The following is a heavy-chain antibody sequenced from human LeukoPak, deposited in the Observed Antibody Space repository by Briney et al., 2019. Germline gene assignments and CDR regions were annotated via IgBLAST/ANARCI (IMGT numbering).Heavy chain of an antibody. D-gene: IGHD3-22*01. CDR3: AKSPRYDSSGLVDY. CDR1: GFTFSSYG. Sequence: GGSLRLSCAASGFTFSSYGMHWVRQAPGKGLEWVAVISYDGSNKYYADSVKGRFTISGDNSKNTLYLQMNSLRAEDTAVYYCAKSPRYDSSGLVDYWGQGTLVTVSS. J-gene: IGHJ4*02. V-gene: IGHV3-30*18. CDR2: ISYDGSNK.